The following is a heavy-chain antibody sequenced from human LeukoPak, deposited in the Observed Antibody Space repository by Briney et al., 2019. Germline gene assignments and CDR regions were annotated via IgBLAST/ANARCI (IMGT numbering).Heavy chain of an antibody. Sequence: ASVKVSCKASGYTFSSYNMHWVRQAPGQRLEWMGWINGGNGNTKYSQKFQGRVTITRDTSANIAYMELSSLRSEDTAVYYCASGRIYDSSGFPYYFDYWGQGTLVTVSS. V-gene: IGHV1-3*01. CDR2: INGGNGNT. D-gene: IGHD3-22*01. J-gene: IGHJ4*02. CDR1: GYTFSSYN. CDR3: ASGRIYDSSGFPYYFDY.